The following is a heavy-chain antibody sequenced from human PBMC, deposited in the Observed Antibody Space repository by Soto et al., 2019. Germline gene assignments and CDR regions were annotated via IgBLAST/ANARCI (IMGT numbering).Heavy chain of an antibody. Sequence: GESLKISCKTSGYNFNIYWIGWVRQMPGKGLEWMGIIYPVDSDTRYSPSFQGQVTISVDKSINTAYLQWSSLKASDTAMYYCARAIGHCSSSSCYTFDYWGQGTVVTVSS. D-gene: IGHD2-2*02. V-gene: IGHV5-51*01. J-gene: IGHJ4*02. CDR1: GYNFNIYW. CDR3: ARAIGHCSSSSCYTFDY. CDR2: IYPVDSDT.